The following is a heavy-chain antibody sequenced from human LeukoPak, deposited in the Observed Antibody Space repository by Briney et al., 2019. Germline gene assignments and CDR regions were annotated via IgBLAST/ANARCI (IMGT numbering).Heavy chain of an antibody. Sequence: GGSLRLSCATSGFIFSSDSMIWVRQAPGKGLEWVSSISSTGAYIYYADSVKGRFTISRDNSKNTLYLQMNSLRAEDTAVYYCAKDQPYSSSWYYFDYWGQGTLVTVSS. CDR2: ISSTGAYI. V-gene: IGHV3-21*01. D-gene: IGHD6-13*01. CDR1: GFIFSSDS. J-gene: IGHJ4*02. CDR3: AKDQPYSSSWYYFDY.